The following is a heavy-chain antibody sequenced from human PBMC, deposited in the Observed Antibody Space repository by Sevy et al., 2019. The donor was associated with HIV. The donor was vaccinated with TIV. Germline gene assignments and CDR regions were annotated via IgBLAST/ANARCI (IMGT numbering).Heavy chain of an antibody. J-gene: IGHJ6*02. D-gene: IGHD3-22*01. CDR3: ARGGNYDDRSGYYYRDYGMDV. V-gene: IGHV3-11*01. CDR2: ISSSGTTI. CDR1: GFTFSDYY. Sequence: GGSLRLSCAASGFTFSDYYMNWIRQPPGQGLEWVSYISSSGTTIYYADSVKGRFTISRDNAKNSLYLQMNSLRAEDTAVYYWARGGNYDDRSGYYYRDYGMDVWGQGTTVTVSS.